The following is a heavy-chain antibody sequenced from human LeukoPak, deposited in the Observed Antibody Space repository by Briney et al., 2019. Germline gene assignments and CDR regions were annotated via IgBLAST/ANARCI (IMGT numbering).Heavy chain of an antibody. CDR1: GYTFPGSG. Sequence: ASVKVSCKASGYTFPGSGISWVRQAPGQGLEWMAWISAYNGNTNYAQKFQDRVTLTTDTYTSTAYMELRSLRSDDTAMYYCAREPGRVRFDYWGQGTLVTVSS. J-gene: IGHJ4*02. D-gene: IGHD1-1*01. CDR3: AREPGRVRFDY. V-gene: IGHV1-18*01. CDR2: ISAYNGNT.